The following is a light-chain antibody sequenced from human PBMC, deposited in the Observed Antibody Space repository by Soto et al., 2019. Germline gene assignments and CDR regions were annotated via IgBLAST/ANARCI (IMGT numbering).Light chain of an antibody. J-gene: IGLJ1*01. Sequence: QSVLTQPRSVSGSAGQSVTISCTGTSSDVGGYNYVSWDQQHPGKAPKLMVYDVSKRPSGVPDRFSGSKSGNTASLTIYGLQAEDEADYYCCSYAGSYTYVFATGTKVTVL. CDR3: CSYAGSYTYV. CDR1: SSDVGGYNY. CDR2: DVS. V-gene: IGLV2-11*01.